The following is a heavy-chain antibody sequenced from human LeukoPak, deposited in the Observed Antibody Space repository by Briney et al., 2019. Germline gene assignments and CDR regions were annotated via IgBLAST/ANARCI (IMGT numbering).Heavy chain of an antibody. J-gene: IGHJ4*02. V-gene: IGHV3-30*18. CDR1: GFTFSSYG. D-gene: IGHD6-13*01. CDR2: ISYDGSNK. CDR3: AKEETADPPLFFDY. Sequence: PGGSLRLSCAASGFTFSSYGMHWVRPAPGKGLGWGAVISYDGSNKYYADSVKGRFTISRDNSKNTLYLQMNSLRAEDTAVYYCAKEETADPPLFFDYWGQGTLVTVSS.